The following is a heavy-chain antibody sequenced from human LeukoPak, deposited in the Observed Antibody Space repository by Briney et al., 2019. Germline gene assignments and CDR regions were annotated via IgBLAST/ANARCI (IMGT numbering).Heavy chain of an antibody. Sequence: ASVKVSCKASGYTFTAYYMNWVRQAPGQGLEWMGWINPNSGGTNYAQRFQGRVTMTRDTSISTAYIELNSLRSDDTAVYYCVRGYCSGGSCSGAWFDPWGQGTLVTVSS. V-gene: IGHV1-2*02. CDR2: INPNSGGT. J-gene: IGHJ5*02. CDR1: GYTFTAYY. CDR3: VRGYCSGGSCSGAWFDP. D-gene: IGHD2-15*01.